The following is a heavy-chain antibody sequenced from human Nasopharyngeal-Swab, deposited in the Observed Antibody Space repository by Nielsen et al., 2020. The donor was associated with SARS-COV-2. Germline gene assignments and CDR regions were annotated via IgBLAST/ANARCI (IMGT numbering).Heavy chain of an antibody. V-gene: IGHV4-59*01. D-gene: IGHD3-22*01. CDR3: ARVFDYYDSSGYYIRYYYYYMDV. Sequence: SETLSLTCTVSGCSFSSFYWSWIRPPPGKGLEWIGSIYYSGSTNYNPSLKSRVTISVDTSKNQFSLKLSSVTAAGAAVYYCARVFDYYDSSGYYIRYYYYYMDVWGKGTTVTVSS. CDR2: IYYSGST. CDR1: GCSFSSFY. J-gene: IGHJ6*03.